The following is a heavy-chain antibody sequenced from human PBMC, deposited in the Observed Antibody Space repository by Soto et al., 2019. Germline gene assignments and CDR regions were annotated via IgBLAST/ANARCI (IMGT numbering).Heavy chain of an antibody. J-gene: IGHJ5*02. V-gene: IGHV3-74*01. D-gene: IGHD2-21*02. CDR1: GFTFGSYW. CDR3: ARAGGVVTAIDA. CDR2: INSDGSST. Sequence: HPGGSLRLSCAASGFTFGSYWMHWVRQAPGKGLVWVSRINSDGSSTSYADSVKGRFTISRDNAKNTLYLQMNSLRAEDTAVYYCARAGGVVTAIDAWGQGTLVTVSS.